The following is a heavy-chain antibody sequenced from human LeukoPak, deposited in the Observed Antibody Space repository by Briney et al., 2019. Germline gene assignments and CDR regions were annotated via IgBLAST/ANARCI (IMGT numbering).Heavy chain of an antibody. CDR1: GGSFRTYG. D-gene: IGHD2-8*01. CDR2: IIPVFDIK. Sequence: EASVKVSCKSSGGSFRTYGISWVRQAQGQGLEWMGRIIPVFDIKFYSEKLQGRVTIAADTSTSTVYMELTGLRSEDTAVYYCARDDDTNYFEYWGQGTLVSVSS. V-gene: IGHV1-69*04. CDR3: ARDDDTNYFEY. J-gene: IGHJ4*02.